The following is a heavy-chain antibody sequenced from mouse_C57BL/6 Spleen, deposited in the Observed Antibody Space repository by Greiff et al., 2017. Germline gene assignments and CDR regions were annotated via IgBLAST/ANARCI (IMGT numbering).Heavy chain of an antibody. CDR1: GYTFTSYW. CDR2: IDPSESYT. V-gene: IGHV1-50*01. Sequence: VQLQQPGAELVKPGASVKLSCKASGYTFTSYWMQWVKQRPGQGLEWIGEIDPSESYTNYNQKFKGKATLTVDTSSSTAYMQLSSLTSEDSAVYYCARKIYGNYEYFDVWGTGTTVTVSS. J-gene: IGHJ1*03. D-gene: IGHD2-1*01. CDR3: ARKIYGNYEYFDV.